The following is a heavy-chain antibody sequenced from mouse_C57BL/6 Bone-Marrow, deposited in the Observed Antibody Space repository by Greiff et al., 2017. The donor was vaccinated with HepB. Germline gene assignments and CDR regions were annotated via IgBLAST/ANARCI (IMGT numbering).Heavy chain of an antibody. CDR2: IWSGGST. CDR3: ASHPLPYFDV. J-gene: IGHJ1*03. Sequence: QVQLKESGPGLVQPSPSLSITCTASGFSFTSYGVHWVRQSPGKGLEWLGVIWSGGSTDYNAAFISRLSISKDNSKTQVFFKMNSLQADDTAIYYCASHPLPYFDVWGTGTTVTVSS. CDR1: GFSFTSYG. D-gene: IGHD5-5*01. V-gene: IGHV2-2*01.